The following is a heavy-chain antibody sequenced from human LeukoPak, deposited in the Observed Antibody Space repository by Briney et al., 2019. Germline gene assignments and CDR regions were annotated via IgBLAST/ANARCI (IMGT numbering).Heavy chain of an antibody. J-gene: IGHJ4*02. D-gene: IGHD5-24*01. V-gene: IGHV3-15*01. CDR3: ARARWLQLGNPGDFDY. CDR2: SNIDGGTT. Sequence: SNIDGGTTDYAAPVKGRFTISRDDSKSTLYLQMNSLRAEDTAVYYCARARWLQLGNPGDFDYWGQGTLVTVSS.